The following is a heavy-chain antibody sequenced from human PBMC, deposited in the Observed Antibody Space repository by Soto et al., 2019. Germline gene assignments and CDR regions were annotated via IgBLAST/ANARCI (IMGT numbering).Heavy chain of an antibody. V-gene: IGHV3-30*14. D-gene: IGHD4-17*01. CDR1: GFTFSSYA. CDR3: ARDRVDYGGDYYGMDV. CDR2: ISYDGSNK. J-gene: IGHJ6*02. Sequence: GGSLRLSCAASGFTFSSYAMHWVRQAPGKGLEWVAVISYDGSNKYYADSVKGRFTISRDNSKNTLYLQMNSLRAEDTAVYYCARDRVDYGGDYYGMDVWGQGTTVTVSS.